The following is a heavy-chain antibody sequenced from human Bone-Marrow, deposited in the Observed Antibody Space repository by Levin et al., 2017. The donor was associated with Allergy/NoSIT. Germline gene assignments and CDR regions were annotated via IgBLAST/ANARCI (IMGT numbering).Heavy chain of an antibody. CDR1: GGSISSYY. Sequence: PSETLSLTCTVSGGSISSYYWSWIRQSPGKGLEWIGYIYYTGSTYYNPSLKSRVTISVDTSKNQFSLKLSSVTAADTAVYYCATYWLGNFDYWGQGTLVTVSS. J-gene: IGHJ4*02. CDR2: IYYTGST. V-gene: IGHV4-59*01. D-gene: IGHD6-19*01. CDR3: ATYWLGNFDY.